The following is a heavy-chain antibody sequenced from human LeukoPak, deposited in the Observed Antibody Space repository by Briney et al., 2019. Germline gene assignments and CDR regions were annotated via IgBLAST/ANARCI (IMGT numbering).Heavy chain of an antibody. V-gene: IGHV3-30*02. CDR3: AKDQGSYYYFDY. D-gene: IGHD1-26*01. CDR1: GFTFSSYG. J-gene: IGHJ4*02. Sequence: GGSLRLSCAASGFTFSSYGMHWVRQAPGKGLERVAFIRYDGSNKYYADSVQGRFTISRDNSKNTLYLQMNSLRAEDTAVYYCAKDQGSYYYFDYWGQGTLVTVSS. CDR2: IRYDGSNK.